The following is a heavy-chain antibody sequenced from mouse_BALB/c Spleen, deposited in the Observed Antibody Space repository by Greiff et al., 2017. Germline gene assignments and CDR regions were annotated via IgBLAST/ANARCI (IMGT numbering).Heavy chain of an antibody. CDR2: INPSTGYT. J-gene: IGHJ4*01. V-gene: IGHV1-7*01. CDR3: ARGGTYYGNYDAMDY. D-gene: IGHD2-10*01. Sequence: QVQLQQSGAELAKPGASVKMSCKASGYTFTSYWMHWVKQRPGQGLEWIGYINPSTGYTEYNQKFKDKATLTADKSSSTAYMQLSSLTSEDSAVYYCARGGTYYGNYDAMDYWGQGTSVTVSS. CDR1: GYTFTSYW.